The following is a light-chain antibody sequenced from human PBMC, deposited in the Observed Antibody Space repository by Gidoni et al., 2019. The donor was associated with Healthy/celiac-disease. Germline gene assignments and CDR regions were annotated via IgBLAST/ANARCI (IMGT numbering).Light chain of an antibody. CDR1: QSVLYSSNSKNY. CDR2: WAS. CDR3: QQYYSTPWT. Sequence: DIVMTQSPDSLAVYLGERATINCKSSQSVLYSSNSKNYLAWYQQKPGQPPKLLIYWASTRESGIPDRFSGSGSGTDFTLTISRLQAEDVAVYYCQQYYSTPWTFGQGTKVEIK. V-gene: IGKV4-1*01. J-gene: IGKJ1*01.